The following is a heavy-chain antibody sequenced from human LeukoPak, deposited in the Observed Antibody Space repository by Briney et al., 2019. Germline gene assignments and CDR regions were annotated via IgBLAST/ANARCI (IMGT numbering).Heavy chain of an antibody. CDR1: GFTFSSYS. CDR2: LSSSSSYI. Sequence: AGGSLRLSCAASGFTFSSYSMKWVRPGPGKGPEWVLSLSSSSSYIYYADSVKGRFTISRDNAKNSLYLQMNSLRAEDTAVYYCARDYCSSTSCYDGYYYYGMDVWGQGTTVTVSS. V-gene: IGHV3-21*01. J-gene: IGHJ6*02. D-gene: IGHD2-2*01. CDR3: ARDYCSSTSCYDGYYYYGMDV.